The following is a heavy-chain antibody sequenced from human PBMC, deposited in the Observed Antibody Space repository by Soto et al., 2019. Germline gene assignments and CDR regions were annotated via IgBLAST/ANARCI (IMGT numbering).Heavy chain of an antibody. J-gene: IGHJ6*03. D-gene: IGHD6-6*01. CDR1: GFTLSGYA. Sequence: GGSLRLSCAASGFTLSGYAMDWVRQAPGKGLEYVSGISSNGVGTYYANSVQGRFTISRDNSKNTVYLQMGSLRPEDLVVFYCARRARPDFYYMDVWGKGTTVTVSS. V-gene: IGHV3-64*01. CDR2: ISSNGVGT. CDR3: ARRARPDFYYMDV.